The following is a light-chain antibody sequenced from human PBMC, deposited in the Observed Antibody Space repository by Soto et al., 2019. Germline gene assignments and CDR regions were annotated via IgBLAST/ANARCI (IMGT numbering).Light chain of an antibody. CDR3: QHYNRNSQT. CDR2: DGS. CDR1: QTISKW. Sequence: DIQMTQSPSTLSASVGDRVTITCRASQTISKWLALYQQKPGKAPNLLIYDGSTLEGGVPSRFSGSGSGTEFTLTISSLQPDDFATYYCQHYNRNSQTFGQGTKVDIK. J-gene: IGKJ1*01. V-gene: IGKV1-5*01.